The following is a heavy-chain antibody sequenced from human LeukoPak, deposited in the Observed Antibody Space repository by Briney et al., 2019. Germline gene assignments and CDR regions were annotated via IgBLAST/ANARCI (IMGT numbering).Heavy chain of an antibody. D-gene: IGHD2-2*01. CDR1: GYNFTNYW. CDR3: ARQVVPAAPDYYYYMDV. V-gene: IGHV5-51*01. CDR2: IYPGDSDI. J-gene: IGHJ6*03. Sequence: GESLKISCKASGYNFTNYWIGWVRQMPGKGLEWMGIIYPGDSDIRYSPSFQGQVTISADKSFNTAYLQWSSLKASDTALYYCARQVVPAAPDYYYYMDVWGKGTTLTVSS.